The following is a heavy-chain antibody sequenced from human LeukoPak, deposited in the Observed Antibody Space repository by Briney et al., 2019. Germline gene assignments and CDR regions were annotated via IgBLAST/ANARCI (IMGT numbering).Heavy chain of an antibody. CDR2: ISYDGSNK. CDR1: GFTFSSYG. CDR3: AKDLIYGMDV. J-gene: IGHJ6*02. V-gene: IGHV3-30*18. Sequence: SGGSLRLSCAASGFTFSSYGMHWVRQAPGKGLEWVAVISYDGSNKYYADSVRGRFTISRDNSKNTLYLQMNSLRAEDTAVYYCAKDLIYGMDVWGQGTTVTVSS.